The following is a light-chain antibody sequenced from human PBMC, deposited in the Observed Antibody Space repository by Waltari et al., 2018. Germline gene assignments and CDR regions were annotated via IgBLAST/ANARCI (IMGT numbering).Light chain of an antibody. CDR1: ESISTW. CDR2: KAS. J-gene: IGKJ2*01. Sequence: DIQMTQSPYPLSASVGDSVTITCRASESISTWLAWYQQKPGKAPNLLIYKASTLQTGVPSRFRGSGSGTEFTLTITSLQPDDFATYYCQEYKSFPGYTFGQGTKLEI. V-gene: IGKV1-5*03. CDR3: QEYKSFPGYT.